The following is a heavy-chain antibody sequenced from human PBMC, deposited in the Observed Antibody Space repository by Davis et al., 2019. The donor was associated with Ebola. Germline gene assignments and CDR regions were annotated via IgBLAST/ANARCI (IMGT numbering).Heavy chain of an antibody. CDR3: ARLNDFWSGLFYGMDV. CDR2: IYYSWST. V-gene: IGHV4-39*01. Sequence: SETLSLTCTVSGGSISSSSYYWGWIRQPPGKGLEWIGSIYYSWSTYYNPSLKSRVTISVDTSKNQFSLKLSSVTAADTAVYYCARLNDFWSGLFYGMDVWGQGTTVTVSS. J-gene: IGHJ6*02. D-gene: IGHD3-3*01. CDR1: GGSISSSSYY.